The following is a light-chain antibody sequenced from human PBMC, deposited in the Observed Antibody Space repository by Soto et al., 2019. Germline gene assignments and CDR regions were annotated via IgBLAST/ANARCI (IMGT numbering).Light chain of an antibody. J-gene: IGKJ1*01. Sequence: DIQMTQSPSSLSASVGDRVTITCRASQSISTYLNWYQQKPGKAPKLLMHAASSLDRGVPSRFSGSGSGTDFTLTISSLQPEDFATYYCQQCYRTPRTFGQGTKVDIK. CDR2: AAS. V-gene: IGKV1-39*01. CDR3: QQCYRTPRT. CDR1: QSISTY.